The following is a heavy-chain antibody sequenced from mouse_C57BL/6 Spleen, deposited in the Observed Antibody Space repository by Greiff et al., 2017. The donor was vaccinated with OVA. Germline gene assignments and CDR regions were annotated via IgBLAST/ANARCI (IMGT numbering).Heavy chain of an antibody. CDR2: IDPSDSYT. V-gene: IGHV1-50*01. CDR3: ARVTTVVARGFAY. D-gene: IGHD1-1*01. Sequence: VQLQQPGAELVKPGASVKLSCKASGYTFTSYWMQWVKQRPGQGLEWIGEIDPSDSYTNYNQKFKGKATLTVDTSSSTAYMQLSSLTSEDSAVYYCARVTTVVARGFAYWGQGTLVTVSA. CDR1: GYTFTSYW. J-gene: IGHJ3*01.